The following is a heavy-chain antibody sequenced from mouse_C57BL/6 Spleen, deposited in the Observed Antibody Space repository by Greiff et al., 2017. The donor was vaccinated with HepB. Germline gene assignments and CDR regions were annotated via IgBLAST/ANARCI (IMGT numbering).Heavy chain of an antibody. CDR3: ATPSGFDYVSSYVRYFDV. J-gene: IGHJ1*03. V-gene: IGHV5-17*01. CDR1: GFTFSDYG. CDR2: ISSGSSTI. D-gene: IGHD1-1*01. Sequence: EVQGVESGGGLVKPGGSLKLSCAASGFTFSDYGMHWVRQAPEKGLEWVAYISSGSSTIYYADTVKGRFTISRDNAKNTLFLQMTSLRSEDTAMYYCATPSGFDYVSSYVRYFDVWGTGTTVTVSS.